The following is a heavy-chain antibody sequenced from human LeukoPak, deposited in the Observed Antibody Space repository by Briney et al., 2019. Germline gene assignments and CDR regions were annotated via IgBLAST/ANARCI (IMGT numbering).Heavy chain of an antibody. CDR1: GFTFSSHE. CDR3: AKPYYYGSRSYMDY. CDR2: IKSDGSEK. J-gene: IGHJ4*02. Sequence: GGSLRLSCAASGFTFSSHEMIWVRQAPGKGLEWVANIKSDGSEKNFVDSVRGRFTISRDNAKNMLYLQMNSLRAEDTAVYYCAKPYYYGSRSYMDYWGQGTLVTVSS. V-gene: IGHV3-7*01. D-gene: IGHD3-10*01.